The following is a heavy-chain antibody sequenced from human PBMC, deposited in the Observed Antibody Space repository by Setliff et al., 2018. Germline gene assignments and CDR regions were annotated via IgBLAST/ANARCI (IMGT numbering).Heavy chain of an antibody. CDR2: LSGTGGST. Sequence: GGSLRLSCAASGFTFSSYAMSWVRQAPGKGLDWVSALSGTGGSTYYADSGKGRFTISRDNAKNSLYLQMNSLRAEDKAVYYCARDKLRVLENWFDPWGQGTLVTVSS. V-gene: IGHV3-23*01. J-gene: IGHJ5*02. D-gene: IGHD3-3*01. CDR3: ARDKLRVLENWFDP. CDR1: GFTFSSYA.